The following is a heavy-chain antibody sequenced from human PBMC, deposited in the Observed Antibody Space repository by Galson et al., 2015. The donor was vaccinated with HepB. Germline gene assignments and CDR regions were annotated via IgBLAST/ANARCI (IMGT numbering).Heavy chain of an antibody. V-gene: IGHV1-18*04. Sequence: SVKVSCKGSGYTFTSNGISWVRQAPGQGLEWMGWISPHNGNTNYAQKFLGRVTMTTDASTSTADMELRILRSDDTAVYYCARDPGYSSGWYPLYGMDVWGQGTTGTVSS. CDR2: ISPHNGNT. J-gene: IGHJ6*02. CDR1: GYTFTSNG. D-gene: IGHD6-19*01. CDR3: ARDPGYSSGWYPLYGMDV.